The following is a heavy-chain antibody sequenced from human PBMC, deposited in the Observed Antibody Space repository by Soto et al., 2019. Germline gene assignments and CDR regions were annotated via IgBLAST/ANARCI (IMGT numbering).Heavy chain of an antibody. V-gene: IGHV3-7*05. CDR1: GFTCSGYW. CDR2: IKQDGSET. Sequence: EVRLVESGGGLVQPGGSLRLSCAGSGFTCSGYWMSWARQAPGKGLEWVANIKQDGSETYSVDSVNGRVTISRDNAHDALYLQMNRMRVEERAIYYCAVDRGSGFFGEDYRGMNVWGQGTTVIVSS. CDR3: AVDRGSGFFGEDYRGMNV. D-gene: IGHD6-19*01. J-gene: IGHJ6*02.